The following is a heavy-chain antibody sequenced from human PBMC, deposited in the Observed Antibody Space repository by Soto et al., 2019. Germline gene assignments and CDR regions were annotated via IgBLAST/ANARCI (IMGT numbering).Heavy chain of an antibody. CDR3: ARDGPKKLGFDS. CDR2: IRQDGNDK. Sequence: GGSLRLSCVGSGYTFSNNWMGWVRQAPGKGLEWVANIRQDGNDKNYVDSVRGRFTISRDNAKNSLYLQMNSLRVEDTAVYFCARDGPKKLGFDSWGQGTLVTVSS. CDR1: GYTFSNNW. J-gene: IGHJ4*02. D-gene: IGHD3-16*01. V-gene: IGHV3-7*01.